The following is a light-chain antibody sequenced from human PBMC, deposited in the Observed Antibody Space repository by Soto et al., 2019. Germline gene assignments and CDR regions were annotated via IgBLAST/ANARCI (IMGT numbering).Light chain of an antibody. V-gene: IGLV4-69*01. CDR1: SGHSSYA. Sequence: QLVLTQSPSASASLGASVKLTCTRSSGHSSYAIAWHQQQPEKGPRYLMKLNSDGSHSKGDGIPDRFSGSSSGAERYLTISSLQSEDEADYYCQTWGSGIYWVFGGGTKLTVL. CDR2: LNSDGSH. CDR3: QTWGSGIYWV. J-gene: IGLJ3*02.